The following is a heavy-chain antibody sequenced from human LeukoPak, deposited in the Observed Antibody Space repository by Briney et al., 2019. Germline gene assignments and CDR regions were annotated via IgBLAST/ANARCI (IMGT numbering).Heavy chain of an antibody. V-gene: IGHV1-69*05. CDR3: ASNPDYDSSGSPVDY. D-gene: IGHD3-22*01. Sequence: SVKVSCKASGGTLSSYAISWVRQAPGQGLEWMGGIIPIFGTANHAQKFQGRVTITTDESTSTAYMELSSLRSEDTAVYYCASNPDYDSSGSPVDYWGQGTLVTVSS. J-gene: IGHJ4*02. CDR1: GGTLSSYA. CDR2: IIPIFGTA.